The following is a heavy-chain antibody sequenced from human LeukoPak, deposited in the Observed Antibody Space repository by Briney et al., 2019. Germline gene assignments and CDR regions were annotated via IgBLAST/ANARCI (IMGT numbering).Heavy chain of an antibody. Sequence: SQTLSLTCTVSGGSISSGSYYWSWIRQPAGKGLEWIGRIYTSGSTNYNPSLKSRVTISVDTSKNQFSLKLSSVTAADTAVYYCARELLWFGELLRRNWFDPWGQGTLVTVSS. J-gene: IGHJ5*02. CDR1: GGSISSGSYY. CDR2: IYTSGST. V-gene: IGHV4-61*02. D-gene: IGHD3-10*01. CDR3: ARELLWFGELLRRNWFDP.